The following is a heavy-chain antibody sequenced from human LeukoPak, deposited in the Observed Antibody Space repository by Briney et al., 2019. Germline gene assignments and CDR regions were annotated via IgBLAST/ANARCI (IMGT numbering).Heavy chain of an antibody. CDR2: IIPIFGTA. Sequence: SVKVSCKASGGTFISYAISWVRQAPGQGLEWMGGIIPIFGTANYAQKFQGRVTITADESTSTAYMELSSLRSEDTAVYYCARGWFGEVPLNYYYGMDVWGQGTTVTVSS. V-gene: IGHV1-69*13. D-gene: IGHD3-10*01. CDR1: GGTFISYA. J-gene: IGHJ6*02. CDR3: ARGWFGEVPLNYYYGMDV.